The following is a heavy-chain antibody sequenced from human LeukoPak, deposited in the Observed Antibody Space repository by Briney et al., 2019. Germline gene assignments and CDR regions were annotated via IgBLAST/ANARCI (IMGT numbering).Heavy chain of an antibody. J-gene: IGHJ4*02. D-gene: IGHD4-17*01. CDR2: FDPEDDET. CDR1: GYTLTEVS. V-gene: IGHV1-24*01. CDR3: ATVVRYGDNIDY. Sequence: ASVKVSCKVSGYTLTEVSMHWVRQAPGKGLEWMGGFDPEDDETIYAQKFQGRVTMTEDTSTDTAYMELSSLRSEDTAVYYCATVVRYGDNIDYWGQGTLVTISS.